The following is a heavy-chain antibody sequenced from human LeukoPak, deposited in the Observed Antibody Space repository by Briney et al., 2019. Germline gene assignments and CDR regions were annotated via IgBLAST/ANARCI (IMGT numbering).Heavy chain of an antibody. Sequence: PGGSLRLSCAASGFTFSNAWMSWLRQAPGKGLEWVGRIKSKTDGGTTDYAAPVKGRFTISRDDSKNTLYLQMNSLKTEDTAVYYCTTLLWFGELSDYWGQGTLVTVSS. CDR1: GFTFSNAW. D-gene: IGHD3-10*01. V-gene: IGHV3-15*01. CDR3: TTLLWFGELSDY. CDR2: IKSKTDGGTT. J-gene: IGHJ4*02.